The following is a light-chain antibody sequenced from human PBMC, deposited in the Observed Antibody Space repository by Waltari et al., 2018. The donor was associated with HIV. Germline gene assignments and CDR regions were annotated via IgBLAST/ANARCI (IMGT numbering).Light chain of an antibody. V-gene: IGKV3-20*01. CDR1: QTISASY. CDR2: GAS. CDR3: QQYGNSPYT. J-gene: IGKJ2*01. Sequence: IVLTQSPGIMSLSPGERATLSCRASQTISASYLAWFQQKSGQAPRLLIYGASSRATGIPDRFSGSGSGTDFTLTINRVEPEDFAVYFCQQYGNSPYTFGQGTKL.